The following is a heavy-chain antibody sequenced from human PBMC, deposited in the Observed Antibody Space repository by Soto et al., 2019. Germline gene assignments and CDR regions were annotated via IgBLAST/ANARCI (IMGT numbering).Heavy chain of an antibody. J-gene: IGHJ5*02. CDR1: GFTFGDYA. V-gene: IGHV3-49*03. D-gene: IGHD6-19*01. Sequence: GGSLRLSCTASGFTFGDYAMSWFRQAPGKGLEWVGFIRSKAYGGTTEYAASVKGRFTISRDDSKSIAYLQMNSLKTEDTAVYYCTRVVSSGWYVRWFDPWGQGTLVTVSS. CDR3: TRVVSSGWYVRWFDP. CDR2: IRSKAYGGTT.